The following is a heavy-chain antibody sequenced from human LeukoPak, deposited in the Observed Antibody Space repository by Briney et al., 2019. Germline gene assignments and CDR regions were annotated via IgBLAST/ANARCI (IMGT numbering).Heavy chain of an antibody. D-gene: IGHD1-26*01. V-gene: IGHV4-39*01. Sequence: SETLSLTCTVSSGSISSSSYYWGWIRQPPGKGLEWIGSIYYSGSTYYNPSLKSRVTISVDTSKNQFSLKLSSVTAADTAVYYCARRLGGAFDIWGQGTMVTVSS. CDR2: IYYSGST. CDR3: ARRLGGAFDI. J-gene: IGHJ3*02. CDR1: SGSISSSSYY.